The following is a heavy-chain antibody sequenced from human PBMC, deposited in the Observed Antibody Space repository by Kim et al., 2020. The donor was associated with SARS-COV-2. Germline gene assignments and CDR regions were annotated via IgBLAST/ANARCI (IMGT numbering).Heavy chain of an antibody. CDR1: GGSISSNSRY. V-gene: IGHV4-39*01. CDR2: IHYSGRA. CDR3: ATHEEALNWFDP. Sequence: SENLSLTCTVSGGSISSNSRYWDWIRQPPGKPLEWIGNIHYSGRARYNPSLQSRVTLFVDTSKNQFSLRLTSVTAADKAIYYCATHEEALNWFDPWGRG. J-gene: IGHJ5*02.